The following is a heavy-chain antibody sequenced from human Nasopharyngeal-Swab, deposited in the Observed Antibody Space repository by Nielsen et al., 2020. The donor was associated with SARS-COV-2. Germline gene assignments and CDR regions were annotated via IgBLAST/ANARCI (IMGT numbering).Heavy chain of an antibody. CDR1: GGSICSYY. CDR3: ARGEYSGDLDY. Sequence: SETLSLTCTVSGGSICSYYWSWIRQPPGKGLEWIGYIYYSGSTNYNPSLKSRVTISVDTSKNQFSLKLSSVTAADTAVYYCARGEYSGDLDYWGQGTLVTVSS. V-gene: IGHV4-59*01. D-gene: IGHD5-12*01. CDR2: IYYSGST. J-gene: IGHJ4*02.